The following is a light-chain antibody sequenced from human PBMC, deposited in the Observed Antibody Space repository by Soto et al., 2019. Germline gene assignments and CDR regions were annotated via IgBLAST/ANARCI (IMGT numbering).Light chain of an antibody. CDR2: DAS. Sequence: DIQMTQSPSSLSASVGDRVTITCQASHDITSYLYWYQHKPGKAPTLLIYDASILEAGVPSRFSGSGSGTDFTFTILSLKPEDVETYYLLICDYLPIFGPGTTVDLK. V-gene: IGKV1-33*01. J-gene: IGKJ3*01. CDR1: HDITSY. CDR3: LICDYLPI.